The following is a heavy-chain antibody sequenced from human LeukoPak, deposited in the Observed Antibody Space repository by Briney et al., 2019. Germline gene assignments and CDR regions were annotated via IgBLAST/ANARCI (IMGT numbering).Heavy chain of an antibody. CDR1: GFNFPSFW. D-gene: IGHD3-10*02. J-gene: IGHJ6*04. V-gene: IGHV3-7*01. Sequence: GGSLRLSCAASGFNFPSFWMSWVRQAPGMGLARVATINQDGRETYFVDSVKGRFTISRDNAKSSLYLQMNSLRAEDTAVYYCAELGITMIGGVLGKGTTVTISS. CDR3: AELGITMIGGV. CDR2: INQDGRET.